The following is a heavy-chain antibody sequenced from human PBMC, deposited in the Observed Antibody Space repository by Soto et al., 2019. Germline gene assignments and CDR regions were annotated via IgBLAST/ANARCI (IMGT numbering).Heavy chain of an antibody. CDR2: IIPILGIA. V-gene: IGHV1-69*04. CDR3: VRENLNWFDP. Sequence: GASVKVSCKASGGTFSSYTISWVRQAPGQGLEWMGRIIPILGIANYAQKFKGRVTITADKSTSTAYMELSSLRSEDTAVYYCVRENLNWFDPWGQGTLVTVSS. CDR1: GGTFSSYT. J-gene: IGHJ5*02.